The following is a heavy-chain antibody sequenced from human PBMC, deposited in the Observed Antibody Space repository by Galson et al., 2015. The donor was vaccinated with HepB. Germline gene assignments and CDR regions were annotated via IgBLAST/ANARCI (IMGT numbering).Heavy chain of an antibody. Sequence: SVKVSCKASGYTFTNYAMHWVRQAPGQRLEWMGWINAGNGNTKYSQKFQGRVTITWDTSASTVYMGLSSLRSEDTAVYYCARDPTLRGATVGWFDPWGQGTLVTVSS. CDR3: ARDPTLRGATVGWFDP. CDR1: GYTFTNYA. CDR2: INAGNGNT. J-gene: IGHJ5*02. D-gene: IGHD1-26*01. V-gene: IGHV1-3*01.